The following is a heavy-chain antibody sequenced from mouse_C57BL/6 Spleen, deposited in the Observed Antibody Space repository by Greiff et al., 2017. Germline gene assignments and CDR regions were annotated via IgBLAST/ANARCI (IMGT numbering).Heavy chain of an antibody. Sequence: QVQLKESGAALVNPGASVKLSCKASGYTFPEYTIHWVKQRSGQGLEWIGWFYPGSGSLTYNEKFKDKATLTADNSSSTVYMELSRLTSADSAVYFCARHEDGSSYWYFDVWGTGTTVTVSS. J-gene: IGHJ1*03. CDR3: ARHEDGSSYWYFDV. CDR2: FYPGSGSL. CDR1: GYTFPEYT. D-gene: IGHD1-1*01. V-gene: IGHV1-62-2*01.